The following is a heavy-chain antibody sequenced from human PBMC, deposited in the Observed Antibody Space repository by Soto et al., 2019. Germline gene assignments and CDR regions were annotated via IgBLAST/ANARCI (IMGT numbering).Heavy chain of an antibody. CDR1: RFPFIQYA. D-gene: IGHD4-17*01. CDR3: ASVRD. Sequence: HHAGSIRISCAASRFPFIQYAMHWVRQPPGKGLEWVAVISYDGTNKYYADSVKGRFTISRDNSKNTLYLQMNCLRAEDTAVYYCASVRDWVQGTQVIFSS. CDR2: ISYDGTNK. V-gene: IGHV3-30-3*01. J-gene: IGHJ4*02.